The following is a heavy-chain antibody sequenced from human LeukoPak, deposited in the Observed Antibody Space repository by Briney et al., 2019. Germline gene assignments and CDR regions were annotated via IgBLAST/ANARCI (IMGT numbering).Heavy chain of an antibody. CDR2: IDHSGST. D-gene: IGHD1-26*01. Sequence: PSETLSLTCTVSGYSLSSGYYWGWIRQPPGKGLEWTGSIDHSGSTYYNPSLKSRITISVDTSKNQFSLKLSSVTAADTAVYYCARRNSGRYDYWGQGTLVTVSS. J-gene: IGHJ4*02. V-gene: IGHV4-38-2*02. CDR3: ARRNSGRYDY. CDR1: GYSLSSGYY.